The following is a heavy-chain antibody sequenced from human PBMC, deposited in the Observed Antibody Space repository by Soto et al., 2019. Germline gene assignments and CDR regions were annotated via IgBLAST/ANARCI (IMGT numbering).Heavy chain of an antibody. CDR3: ARVAVAGHYWYFDL. J-gene: IGHJ2*01. CDR1: GFTFSSYS. V-gene: IGHV3-48*01. Sequence: EVPLVESGGGLVQPGGSLRLSCAASGFTFSSYSMNWVRQAPGKGLEWVSDISSSSSIMYYADSVKGRFTISRDNAKNSLYLQMNSLRAEDTAVYYCARVAVAGHYWYFDLWGRGTLVTVSS. D-gene: IGHD6-19*01. CDR2: ISSSSSIM.